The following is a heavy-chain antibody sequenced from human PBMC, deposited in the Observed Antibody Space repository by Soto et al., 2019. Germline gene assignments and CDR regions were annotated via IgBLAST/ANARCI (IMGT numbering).Heavy chain of an antibody. J-gene: IGHJ2*01. V-gene: IGHV3-74*01. CDR2: INSDGSST. Sequence: EVQLVESGGGLVQPGGSLRLSCAASGFTFSSYWMHWVRQAPGKGLVWVSRINSDGSSTSYADSVKGRFTISRDNAKNTXXLQMNSLRAEDTAVYYCAREIDYYDSSGYPPFFDLWGRGTLVTVSS. CDR1: GFTFSSYW. D-gene: IGHD3-22*01. CDR3: AREIDYYDSSGYPPFFDL.